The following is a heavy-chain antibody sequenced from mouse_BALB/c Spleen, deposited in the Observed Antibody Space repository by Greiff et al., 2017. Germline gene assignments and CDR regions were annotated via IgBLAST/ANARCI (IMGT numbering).Heavy chain of an antibody. CDR1: GFSLTGYG. CDR2: IWGDGST. D-gene: IGHD3-3*01. V-gene: IGHV2-6-7*01. J-gene: IGHJ4*01. Sequence: QVQLKQSGPGLVAPSQSLSITCTVSGFSLTGYGVNWVRQPPGKGLEWLGMIWGDGSTDYNTALKSRLSISKDNSKSQVFLKMNSLQTDDTARYYCAREGRAMDYWGQGTTVTVSS. CDR3: AREGRAMDY.